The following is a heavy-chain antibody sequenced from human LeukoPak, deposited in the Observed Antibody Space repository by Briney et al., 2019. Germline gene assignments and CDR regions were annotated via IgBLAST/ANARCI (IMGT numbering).Heavy chain of an antibody. V-gene: IGHV6-1*01. CDR2: TFHRSKWYN. J-gene: IGHJ4*02. CDR1: GGSMSPYH. Sequence: SETLSLTCTVSGGSMSPYHWGWIRQSPSGGLEWLGRTFHRSKWYNDYAVSVKSRITINPDTSKNQFSLQLNSVTPEDTAVYYCAREAVAIDYWGQGTLVTVSS. CDR3: AREAVAIDY.